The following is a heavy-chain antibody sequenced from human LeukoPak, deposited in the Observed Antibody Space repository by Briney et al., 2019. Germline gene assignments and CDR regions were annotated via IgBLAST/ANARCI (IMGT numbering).Heavy chain of an antibody. D-gene: IGHD3-10*01. CDR1: GFTFSSYA. CDR3: AREGAIRGVTVFDY. Sequence: GGSLRLSCAASGFTFSSYAMHWVRQAPGKGVEWVADISYGGRNKYYADSVKGGFTISRDNSKNTLYLQMNSLRAEDTAVYYCAREGAIRGVTVFDYWGQGTLVTVSS. J-gene: IGHJ4*02. V-gene: IGHV3-30*04. CDR2: ISYGGRNK.